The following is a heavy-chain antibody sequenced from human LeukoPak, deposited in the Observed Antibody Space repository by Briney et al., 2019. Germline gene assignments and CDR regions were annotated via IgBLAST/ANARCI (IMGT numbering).Heavy chain of an antibody. V-gene: IGHV3-74*01. CDR1: GFTFSSYW. Sequence: GGSLRLSCAASGFTFSSYWMHWVRQAPGKGLVWVSRINSDGSSTSYADSVKGRFTISRDNAKNTLYLQMNSLRAEDTAVYYCARLNNYDFWSGPAYFDIWGQGTMVTVSS. D-gene: IGHD3-3*01. J-gene: IGHJ3*02. CDR3: ARLNNYDFWSGPAYFDI. CDR2: INSDGSST.